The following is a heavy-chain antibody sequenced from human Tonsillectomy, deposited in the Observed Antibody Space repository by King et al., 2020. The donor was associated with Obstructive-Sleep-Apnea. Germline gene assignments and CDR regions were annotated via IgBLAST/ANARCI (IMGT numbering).Heavy chain of an antibody. V-gene: IGHV4-31*03. Sequence: QLQESGPGLVKPSQTLSLTCTVSGGSISSGGYYWSWIRQHPGKGLDWIGYIYYSGSTYYNPSLKSRVTISVDTSKNQFSLKLSSVTAAETAVYYCAREDILTASFRKYYYYGMDVWGQGTTVTVSS. CDR3: AREDILTASFRKYYYYGMDV. J-gene: IGHJ6*02. CDR2: IYYSGST. CDR1: GGSISSGGYY. D-gene: IGHD3-9*01.